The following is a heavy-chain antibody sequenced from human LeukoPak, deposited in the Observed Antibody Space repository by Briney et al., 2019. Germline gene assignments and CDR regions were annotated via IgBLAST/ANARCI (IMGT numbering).Heavy chain of an antibody. Sequence: GGSLRLSCAASGFTFSDYYMSWIRQAPGKGLEWVSYISSSSSTIYYADSVKGRFTISRDDSIDTLYLQMNNLRDEDTAIYYCAKDKGVNYMDVWGKGTTVTISS. CDR2: ISSSSSTI. V-gene: IGHV3-11*04. D-gene: IGHD2-8*01. CDR3: AKDKGVNYMDV. CDR1: GFTFSDYY. J-gene: IGHJ6*03.